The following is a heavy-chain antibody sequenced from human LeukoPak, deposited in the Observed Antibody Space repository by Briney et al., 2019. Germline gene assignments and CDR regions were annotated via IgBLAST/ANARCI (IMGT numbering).Heavy chain of an antibody. CDR3: AKLSSSSSTIYWFFDL. CDR1: GFTLSSYE. V-gene: IGHV3-23*01. J-gene: IGHJ2*01. CDR2: IGYGGADS. Sequence: GGSLRLSCTVSGFTLSSYEMTWFRQAPGKGLEWVSSIGYGGADSHYADSVKGRFTISRDNSQNTLYLQMSALRDEDTATYYCAKLSSSSSTIYWFFDLWGRGSLVTVSS. D-gene: IGHD6-6*01.